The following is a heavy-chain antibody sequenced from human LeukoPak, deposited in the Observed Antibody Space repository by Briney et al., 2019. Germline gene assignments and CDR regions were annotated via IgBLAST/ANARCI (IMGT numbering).Heavy chain of an antibody. CDR3: AKVTPNYYDSSGYYEGYFDY. CDR2: ISGSGGST. Sequence: PGGSLRLACATYGFTFSSYAMSWVRQAPGKGLEWISAISGSGGSTYYADSVKGRFTISRDNSKNTLYLQMNSLRAEDTAVYYCAKVTPNYYDSSGYYEGYFDYWGQGTLVTVSS. J-gene: IGHJ4*02. D-gene: IGHD3-22*01. CDR1: GFTFSSYA. V-gene: IGHV3-23*01.